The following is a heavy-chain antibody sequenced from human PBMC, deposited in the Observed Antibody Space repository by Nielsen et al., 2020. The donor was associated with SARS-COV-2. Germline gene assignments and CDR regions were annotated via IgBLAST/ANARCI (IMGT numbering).Heavy chain of an antibody. CDR2: IDADGDT. CDR1: GFTFSSYD. CDR3: AGVPY. J-gene: IGHJ4*02. Sequence: GESLKISCAASGFTFSSYDMQWVRQATGKGLEWVSGIDADGDTYYSGSVKGRFTISRDNARNTVYLQMNSLRPEDTAVYYCAGVPYWGQGTLVTVSS. V-gene: IGHV3-13*04.